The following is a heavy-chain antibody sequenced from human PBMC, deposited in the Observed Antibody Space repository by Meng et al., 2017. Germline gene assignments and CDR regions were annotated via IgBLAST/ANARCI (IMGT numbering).Heavy chain of an antibody. CDR1: GFTFSSYG. CDR3: ASLTMTRGFNFDY. CDR2: ISYDGGYK. V-gene: IGHV3-30*03. J-gene: IGHJ4*02. D-gene: IGHD3-9*01. Sequence: GESLKISCAASGFTFSSYGMHWVRQAPGRGLEWVAVISYDGGYKYYADSVKGRFTISRDNSKNSLYLQMNSLTAEDTAVYYCASLTMTRGFNFDYWGQGTLVTVSS.